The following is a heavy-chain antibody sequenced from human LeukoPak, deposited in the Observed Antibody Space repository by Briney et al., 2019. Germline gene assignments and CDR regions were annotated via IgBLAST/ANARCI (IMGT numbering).Heavy chain of an antibody. Sequence: PGGSLRLSCAASGFTFSDYDMHWVRQATGKGLEWVSAICTAGDTSYTGSVKGRFTISRENAKNSLYLQMNSLRAGDTAVYYCARVAKERVGGVYYFDYWGQGTLVTVSS. CDR1: GFTFSDYD. CDR2: ICTAGDT. V-gene: IGHV3-13*01. CDR3: ARVAKERVGGVYYFDY. J-gene: IGHJ4*02. D-gene: IGHD1-1*01.